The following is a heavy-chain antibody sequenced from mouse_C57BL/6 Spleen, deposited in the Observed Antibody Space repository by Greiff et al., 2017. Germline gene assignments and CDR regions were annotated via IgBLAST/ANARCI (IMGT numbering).Heavy chain of an antibody. J-gene: IGHJ4*01. V-gene: IGHV1-64*01. CDR1: GYTFTSYW. D-gene: IGHD2-4*01. CDR2: IHPNSGST. CDR3: ARSVIYYDYDGDAMDY. Sequence: QVQLQQPGAELVKPGASVKLSCKASGYTFTSYWMHWVKQRPGQGLEWIGMIHPNSGSTNYNEKFKSKATLTVDKSSRTAYMQLSSLTSEDSAVYYCARSVIYYDYDGDAMDYWGQGTSVTVSS.